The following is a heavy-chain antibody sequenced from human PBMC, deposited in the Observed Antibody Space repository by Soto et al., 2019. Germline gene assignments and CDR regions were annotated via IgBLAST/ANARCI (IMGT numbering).Heavy chain of an antibody. CDR2: ISHTGTT. CDR1: VFPSSSPYS. V-gene: IGHV4-38-2*02. J-gene: IGHJ6*02. D-gene: IGHD3-10*01. Sequence: SETLSLACLVPVFPSSSPYSWGCIRQPPGKGLEWIGSISHTGTTSYSPSLTSRVSISVDTSKNQVSLKLTSVTAADTAVYFCARVTMVIRDSDHFGVDVWGHGTTVTVSS. CDR3: ARVTMVIRDSDHFGVDV.